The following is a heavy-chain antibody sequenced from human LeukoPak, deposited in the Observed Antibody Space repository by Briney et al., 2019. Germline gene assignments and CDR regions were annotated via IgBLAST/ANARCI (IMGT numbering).Heavy chain of an antibody. CDR3: ARGNYDYVWGSYRSAYYYYMDV. D-gene: IGHD3-16*02. V-gene: IGHV1-46*01. CDR1: GGTFSSYA. J-gene: IGHJ6*03. Sequence: ASVKVSCKASGGTFSSYAISWVRQAPGQGLEWMGIINPSGGSTSYAQKFQGRVTMTRDTSISTAYMELSRLRSDDTAVYYCARGNYDYVWGSYRSAYYYYMDVWGKGTTVTVSS. CDR2: INPSGGST.